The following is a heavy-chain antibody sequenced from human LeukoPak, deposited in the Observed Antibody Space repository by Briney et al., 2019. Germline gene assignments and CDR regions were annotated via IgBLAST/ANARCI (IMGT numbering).Heavy chain of an antibody. V-gene: IGHV3-30*04. Sequence: AGGSLRLSCAASGFIFSNYAMHWVRQAPGKGLEWVALISSDGSRIYYADSVKGRFTISRDNAKNSLYLQMNSLRAEDTAVYYCARDAAPVDYWGQGTLVTVSS. CDR2: ISSDGSRI. D-gene: IGHD6-6*01. J-gene: IGHJ4*02. CDR1: GFIFSNYA. CDR3: ARDAAPVDY.